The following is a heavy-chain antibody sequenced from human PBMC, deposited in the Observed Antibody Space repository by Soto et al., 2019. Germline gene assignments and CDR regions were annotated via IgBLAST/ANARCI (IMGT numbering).Heavy chain of an antibody. Sequence: QVQLVQSGAEVKKPGASVKVSCKASGYTFTSYDINWVRQATGQGLEWMGWMNPNSGNTGYAQKFQGRVTMTRNTSISTAYMELSSLRSEDTAVYYCARGPRYCSSTSCYPNWFDPWGQGTLVTVSS. V-gene: IGHV1-8*01. CDR2: MNPNSGNT. J-gene: IGHJ5*02. D-gene: IGHD2-2*01. CDR3: ARGPRYCSSTSCYPNWFDP. CDR1: GYTFTSYD.